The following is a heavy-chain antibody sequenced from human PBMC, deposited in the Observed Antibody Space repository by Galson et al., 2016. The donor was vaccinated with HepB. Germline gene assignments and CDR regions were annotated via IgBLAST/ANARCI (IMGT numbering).Heavy chain of an antibody. CDR1: GGSFSLYY. Sequence: SETLSLTCAVSGGSFSLYYCHWIRQPPGKGLEWIGTISNSGSTSYNPSLTSRVSMSVDTSKNQFSLNLESVTAADTAVYYCAEGTLSLRRGALGEGWFFNLWGRGTLVTVSS. J-gene: IGHJ2*01. CDR3: AEGTLSLRRGALGEGWFFNL. V-gene: IGHV4-59*04. CDR2: ISNSGST. D-gene: IGHD1-26*01.